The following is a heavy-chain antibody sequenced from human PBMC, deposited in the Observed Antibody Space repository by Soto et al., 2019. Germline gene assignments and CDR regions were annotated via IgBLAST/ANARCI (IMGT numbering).Heavy chain of an antibody. CDR1: GFTFSSYA. V-gene: IGHV3-23*01. Sequence: GGSLRLSCAASGFTFSSYAMSWVHQAPGKGLEWVSAISGSGGSTYYADSVKGRFTISRDNSKNTLYLQMNSLRAEDTAVYYCAKAHYYGSGSYLDDYWGQGTLVTVSS. CDR3: AKAHYYGSGSYLDDY. CDR2: ISGSGGST. J-gene: IGHJ4*02. D-gene: IGHD3-10*01.